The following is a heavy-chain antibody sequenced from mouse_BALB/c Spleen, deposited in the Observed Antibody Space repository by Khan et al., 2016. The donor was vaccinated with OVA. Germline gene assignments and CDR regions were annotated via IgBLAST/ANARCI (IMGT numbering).Heavy chain of an antibody. J-gene: IGHJ3*01. CDR3: ARLAYYYGSEGFAY. CDR2: VSTGGGYT. CDR1: GFTFSTYG. Sequence: EVQLVESGGDLVKPGGSLKLSCAASGFTFSTYGMSWVRQTPDKRLEWVATVSTGGGYTYYPASVKGRFTISRDNAKNTLYLQMSSLKSEDTTMFYCARLAYYYGSEGFAYWGQGTLVTVSA. V-gene: IGHV5-6*01. D-gene: IGHD1-1*01.